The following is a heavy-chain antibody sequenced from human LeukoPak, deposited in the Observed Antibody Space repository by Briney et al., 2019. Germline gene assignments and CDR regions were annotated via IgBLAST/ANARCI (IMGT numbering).Heavy chain of an antibody. V-gene: IGHV4-31*03. D-gene: IGHD5-12*01. CDR1: GGSISSGGYY. J-gene: IGHJ5*02. CDR2: IYYSGST. CDR3: ARVATAAGAYWFDP. Sequence: SQTLSLTCTVSGGSISSGGYYWSWIRQHPGKGLEWIGYIYYSGSTYYNPSLKSRVTISVDTSKNQLSLKLSSVTAADTAVYYCARVATAAGAYWFDPWGQGTLVTVSS.